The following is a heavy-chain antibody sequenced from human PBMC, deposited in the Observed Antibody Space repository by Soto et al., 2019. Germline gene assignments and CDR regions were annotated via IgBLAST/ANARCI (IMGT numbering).Heavy chain of an antibody. Sequence: PGGSLRLSCAASGLTFRNYGMHWVRQAPGKGLEWVAVISYTASVKGRFTISRDDSKNTAYLQMSSLRSEDTAVYYCARVSGELCIMTRCQRGWFVFWGQGTLRTVSS. CDR1: GLTFRNYG. CDR2: IS. D-gene: IGHD3-16*01. V-gene: IGHV3-30*03. J-gene: IGHJ5*01. CDR3: ARVSGELCIMTRCQRGWFVF.